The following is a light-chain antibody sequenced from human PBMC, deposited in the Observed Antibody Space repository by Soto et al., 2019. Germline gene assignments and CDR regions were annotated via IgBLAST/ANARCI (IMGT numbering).Light chain of an antibody. CDR2: AAS. Sequence: DLLMTQSPSSVSASVGDRVTITCRASQDINFWLAWYQHKPGKAPTLLIYAASNLQSGVPSRFSGTGSGTDFTLTISSLQPEDFATYYCQQASSFPHTFGQGTKLELK. CDR1: QDINFW. V-gene: IGKV1D-12*01. J-gene: IGKJ2*01. CDR3: QQASSFPHT.